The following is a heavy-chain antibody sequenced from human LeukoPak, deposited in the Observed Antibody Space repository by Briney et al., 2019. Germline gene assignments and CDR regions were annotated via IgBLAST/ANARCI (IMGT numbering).Heavy chain of an antibody. D-gene: IGHD6-13*01. CDR1: GFTFSSYA. CDR2: ISYDGSNK. CDR3: ARDTSGGYSFDY. Sequence: PGGSLRLSCAASGFTFSSYAMHGVRQAPGKGLEWVAVISYDGSNKYYADSVKGRFTISRDNSKNTLYLQMNSLRAEDTAVYYCARDTSGGYSFDYWGQGTLVTVSS. J-gene: IGHJ4*02. V-gene: IGHV3-30-3*01.